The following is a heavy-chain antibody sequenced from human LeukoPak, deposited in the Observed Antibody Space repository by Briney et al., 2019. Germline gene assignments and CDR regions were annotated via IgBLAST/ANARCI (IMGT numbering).Heavy chain of an antibody. CDR3: AKERGYSYAFDY. D-gene: IGHD5-18*01. CDR2: ISGSGGST. Sequence: GGSLSLSCAASGFTFTSNAMSCVRQAPGKGLEWVSAISGSGGSTYYADSVKGRFTISRDNSKNTLYLQMNSLRAEDTAVYYCAKERGYSYAFDYWGQGTLVTVSS. J-gene: IGHJ4*02. CDR1: GFTFTSNA. V-gene: IGHV3-23*01.